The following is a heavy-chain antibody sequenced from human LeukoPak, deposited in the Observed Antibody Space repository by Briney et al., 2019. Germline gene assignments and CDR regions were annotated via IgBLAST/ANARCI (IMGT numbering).Heavy chain of an antibody. D-gene: IGHD3-9*01. V-gene: IGHV4-61*02. CDR2: IYYRGST. J-gene: IGHJ4*02. CDR3: ARDAQYYDILTGYYRGGFDY. CDR1: GGSISSGGYY. Sequence: SGPTLVXPSQTLSLTCTVSGGSISSGGYYWSWIRQPAGKGLEWIGRIYYRGSTNYNPSLKSRVTISVDTSKNQFSLKLSSVTAADTAVYYCARDAQYYDILTGYYRGGFDYWGQGTLVTVSS.